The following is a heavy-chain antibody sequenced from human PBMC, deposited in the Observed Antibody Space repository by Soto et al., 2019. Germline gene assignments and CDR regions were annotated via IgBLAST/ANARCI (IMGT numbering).Heavy chain of an antibody. CDR3: ARDSYDILTGQKRYFDF. CDR2: ISWDGGIT. V-gene: IGHV3-43*01. D-gene: IGHD3-9*01. J-gene: IGHJ4*02. CDR1: GGSFEDYT. Sequence: VGSLRLSCAASGGSFEDYTMHWVRKGPGKGPEWISLISWDGGITDYSDSVKGRFISSRDNSKNSLFLEMNSLTSEDAAMHFCARDSYDILTGQKRYFDFWGQGTLVTVSS.